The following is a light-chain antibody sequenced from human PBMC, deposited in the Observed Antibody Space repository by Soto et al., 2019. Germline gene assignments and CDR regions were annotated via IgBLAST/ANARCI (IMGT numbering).Light chain of an antibody. V-gene: IGLV1-51*01. Sequence: QAVVTQPPSVSAAPGQKVTISCSGSSSNIGNNFVSWYQHLPGTAPKLLIYDNNKRPSGIPDRFSGTKSGTSATLGITGLQPGDEAHYYCAIWDSSLIAGVFGGGTKLTVL. CDR3: AIWDSSLIAGV. J-gene: IGLJ2*01. CDR1: SSNIGNNF. CDR2: DNN.